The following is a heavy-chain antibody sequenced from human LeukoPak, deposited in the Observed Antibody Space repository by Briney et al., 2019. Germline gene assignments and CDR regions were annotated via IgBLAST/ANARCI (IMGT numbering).Heavy chain of an antibody. J-gene: IGHJ4*02. CDR2: IYYSGST. CDR1: GGSISSYY. Sequence: SETLSLTCTVSGGSISSYYWSWIRQPPGKGLEWIGYIYYSGSTNYNPSLKSRVTISVDTSKNQFSLKLSSVTAADTAVYYCARVPYLVRGVINHFDYWGQGTLVTVSS. CDR3: ARVPYLVRGVINHFDY. V-gene: IGHV4-59*01. D-gene: IGHD3-10*01.